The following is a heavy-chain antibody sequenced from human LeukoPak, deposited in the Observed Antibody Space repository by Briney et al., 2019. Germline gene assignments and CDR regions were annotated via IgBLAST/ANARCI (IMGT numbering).Heavy chain of an antibody. J-gene: IGHJ4*02. CDR1: GFTFSNYA. Sequence: PGGSLRLTCAASGFTFSNYAITRVRQAPGKGLEWVSTISSKGTNTYYADFVKGRFTISRDNSKNTLYLQMNSLRAEDTAVYYCALEMSSSSWTSFDYWGQGTLVTVSS. CDR2: ISSKGTNT. CDR3: ALEMSSSSWTSFDY. V-gene: IGHV3-23*01. D-gene: IGHD6-13*01.